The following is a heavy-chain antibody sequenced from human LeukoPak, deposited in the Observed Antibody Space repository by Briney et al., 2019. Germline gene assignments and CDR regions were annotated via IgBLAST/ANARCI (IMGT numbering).Heavy chain of an antibody. V-gene: IGHV1-2*02. CDR1: GYTLTGYY. J-gene: IGHJ4*02. CDR3: ARELSSATAYFDY. CDR2: INPNSGGT. D-gene: IGHD2-15*01. Sequence: ASVKASCKASGYTLTGYYMHWVRQAPGQGLEWMGWINPNSGGTNYAQKFQGRVTMTRDTSISTAYMELSRLRSDDTAVYYCARELSSATAYFDYWGQGTLVTVSS.